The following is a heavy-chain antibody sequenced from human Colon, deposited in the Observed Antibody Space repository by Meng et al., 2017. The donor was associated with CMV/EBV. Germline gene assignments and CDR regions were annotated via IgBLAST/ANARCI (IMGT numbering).Heavy chain of an antibody. J-gene: IGHJ4*02. V-gene: IGHV4-61*01. CDR3: ARGEAAAGQSDY. Sequence: GSLRLSCTVSGGSVSSGSYYWSWIRQPPGKGLEWIGYIYYSGSTNYNPSLKSRVTISVDTSKNQFSLKLSSVTAADTAVYYCARGEAAAGQSDYWGQGTLVTVSS. CDR2: IYYSGST. CDR1: GGSVSSGSYY. D-gene: IGHD6-13*01.